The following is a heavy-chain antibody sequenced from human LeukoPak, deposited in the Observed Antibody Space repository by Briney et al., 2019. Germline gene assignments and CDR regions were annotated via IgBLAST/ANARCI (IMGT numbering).Heavy chain of an antibody. CDR3: AKVVTGYCSTTSCPFDS. Sequence: PGGSLRLSCAASGFTFSSYGMDWVRQAPGKGLEWVAYIRYDGSNKNYADSVKGRFTISRANSKNTLYLQMSSLRAEDTAVYYCAKVVTGYCSTTSCPFDSWGQGTLVTVSS. CDR1: GFTFSSYG. CDR2: IRYDGSNK. J-gene: IGHJ4*02. V-gene: IGHV3-30*02. D-gene: IGHD2-2*01.